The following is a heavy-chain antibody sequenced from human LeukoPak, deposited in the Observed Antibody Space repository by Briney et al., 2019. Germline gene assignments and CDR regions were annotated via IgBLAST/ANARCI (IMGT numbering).Heavy chain of an antibody. CDR2: ISSSTNI. D-gene: IGHD6-6*01. CDR1: GFTFSSYS. J-gene: IGHJ4*02. V-gene: IGHV3-48*01. CDR3: AKDLTYSSSSWFDY. Sequence: GGSLRLSCAASGFTFSSYSMNWVRQAPGKGLEWVSYISSSTNIYYADSVKGRFTISRDNSKSTLYLQMNSLRAEDTAVYYCAKDLTYSSSSWFDYWGQGTLVTVSS.